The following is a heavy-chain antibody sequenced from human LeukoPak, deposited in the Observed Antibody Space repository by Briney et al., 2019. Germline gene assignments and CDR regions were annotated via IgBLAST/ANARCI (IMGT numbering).Heavy chain of an antibody. D-gene: IGHD1-1*01. Sequence: TASETLSLTCTVSGGSISSGSYYYSWIRQPAGKGLEWIGHIYYLGTTTYNPSLRSRVTISMDASKNQFSLNLTSVTAADTAVYYCAVTWNADRTFAPWGQGILVTVS. J-gene: IGHJ5*02. CDR1: GGSISSGSYY. CDR2: IYYLGTT. V-gene: IGHV4-61*10. CDR3: AVTWNADRTFAP.